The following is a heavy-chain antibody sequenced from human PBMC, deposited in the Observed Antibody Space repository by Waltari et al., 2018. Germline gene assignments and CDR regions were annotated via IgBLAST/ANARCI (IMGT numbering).Heavy chain of an antibody. Sequence: QVQLQQWGAGLLKPSETLSLTCAVYGGSFSGYYWSWIRQPPGKGLEWIGEINHSGSTNYNPSLKSRVTISVDTSKNQFSLKLSSVTAEDTAVYYCAKDQGVMENAFDIWGQGTMVTVSS. D-gene: IGHD2-21*01. V-gene: IGHV4-34*01. CDR2: INHSGST. CDR3: AKDQGVMENAFDI. CDR1: GGSFSGYY. J-gene: IGHJ3*02.